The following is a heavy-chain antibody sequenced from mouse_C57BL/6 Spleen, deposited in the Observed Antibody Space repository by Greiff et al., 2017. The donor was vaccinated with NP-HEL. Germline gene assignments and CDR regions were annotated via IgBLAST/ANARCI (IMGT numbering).Heavy chain of an antibody. D-gene: IGHD1-1*02. CDR3: ARLYYGGAMDY. CDR1: GYAFSSSW. CDR2: IYPGDGDT. J-gene: IGHJ4*01. V-gene: IGHV1-82*01. Sequence: QVQLQQSGPELVKPGASVKISCKASGYAFSSSWMNWVKQRPGKGLEWIGRIYPGDGDTNYNGKFKGKATLTADKSSSTAYMQLSSLTSEDSAVYFCARLYYGGAMDYWGQGTSVTVSS.